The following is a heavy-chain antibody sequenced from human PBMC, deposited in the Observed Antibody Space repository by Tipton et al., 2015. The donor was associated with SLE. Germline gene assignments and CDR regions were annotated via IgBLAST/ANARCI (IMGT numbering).Heavy chain of an antibody. V-gene: IGHV4-34*01. CDR2: INHSGST. J-gene: IGHJ4*02. CDR3: ARGRGSSSSGHY. D-gene: IGHD6-6*01. Sequence: LRLSCAVYGGSFSGYYWSWIRQPPGKGLEWIGEINHSGSTDYNPSLKSRVTISVDTSKNQFSLKLSSVTAADTAVYYCARGRGSSSSGHYWGQGTLVTVSS. CDR1: GGSFSGYY.